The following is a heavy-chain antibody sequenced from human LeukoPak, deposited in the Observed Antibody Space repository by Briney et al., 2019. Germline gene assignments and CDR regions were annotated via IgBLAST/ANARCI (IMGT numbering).Heavy chain of an antibody. CDR3: ARDGGGLRGYSYGWSDY. J-gene: IGHJ4*02. D-gene: IGHD5-18*01. CDR2: ISGSGNSI. V-gene: IGHV3-48*03. CDR1: GFSFSTYE. Sequence: GGSLRLSCAASGFSFSTYEMKWVRQAPGKGLEWVSYISGSGNSIHYADSVKGRFTISRDNAKNSLYLQMNSLRAEDTAIYYCARDGGGLRGYSYGWSDYWGQGTLVTVSS.